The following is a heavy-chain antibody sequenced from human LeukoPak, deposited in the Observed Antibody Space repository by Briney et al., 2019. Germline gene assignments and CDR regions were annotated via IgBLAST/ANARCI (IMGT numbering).Heavy chain of an antibody. CDR1: GYTFTSYD. V-gene: IGHV1-8*01. D-gene: IGHD3-10*01. Sequence: ASVKVSCKASGYTFTSYDINWVRQATGQGLEWMGGMNPNSGNTGYAQKFQGRVTMTRNTSISTAHMAMSSLRSEDPAVYYCARGPTYSYGSDYRLETDYWGQGTLVTVSS. J-gene: IGHJ4*02. CDR3: ARGPTYSYGSDYRLETDY. CDR2: MNPNSGNT.